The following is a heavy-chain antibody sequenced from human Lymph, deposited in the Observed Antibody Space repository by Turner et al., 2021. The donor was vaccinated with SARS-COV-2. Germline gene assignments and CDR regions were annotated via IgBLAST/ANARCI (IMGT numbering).Heavy chain of an antibody. V-gene: IGHV3-15*01. Sequence: LVGCGGGFVWSGGSLRLSCADSGFTFNNAWMGWVRQAPGKGLEWVGSIKNKTDGRTTDDAAPGKGRFTSARDESKNTLYLQMNSLKTEDTALYYCTTDPGQLVPYFDYWGHGTLVTVSS. CDR1: GFTFNNAW. CDR2: IKNKTDGRTT. CDR3: TTDPGQLVPYFDY. D-gene: IGHD6-6*01. J-gene: IGHJ4*01.